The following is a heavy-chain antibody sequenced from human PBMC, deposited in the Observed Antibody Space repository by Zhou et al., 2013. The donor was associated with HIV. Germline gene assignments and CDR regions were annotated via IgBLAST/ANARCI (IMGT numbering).Heavy chain of an antibody. Sequence: QVRLTQSGTEVKRPGASVTVSCKVSGYTLSELSMHWVRQIPGRGLEWIAGLDGANRRTIYAQRFQGRVDLIDDSDDDIAYLKIGGLQLDDTAVYYCARALSATWGGGGFFYMDVWGKGTTVTVS. CDR1: GYTLSELS. D-gene: IGHD7-27*01. V-gene: IGHV1-24*01. CDR2: LDGANRRT. CDR3: ARALSATWGGGGFFYMDV. J-gene: IGHJ6*03.